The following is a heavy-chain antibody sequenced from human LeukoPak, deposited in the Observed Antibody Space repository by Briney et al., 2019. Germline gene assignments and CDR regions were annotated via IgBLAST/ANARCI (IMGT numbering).Heavy chain of an antibody. Sequence: GGSLRLSCAASGFTFSNYWMHWVRQAPGKGLEWVSLINTDGTSTTYADSVKGRFTISRDNAKNTLSLQMNSLRGDDTAVYYCVRDPHSNWYFDLWGRGTRVTLSS. V-gene: IGHV3-74*01. J-gene: IGHJ2*01. CDR1: GFTFSNYW. CDR2: INTDGTST. CDR3: VRDPHSNWYFDL. D-gene: IGHD2-15*01.